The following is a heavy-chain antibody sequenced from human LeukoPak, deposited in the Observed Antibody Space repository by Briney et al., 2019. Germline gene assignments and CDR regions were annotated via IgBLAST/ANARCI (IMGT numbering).Heavy chain of an antibody. CDR2: IYYDGGA. Sequence: SETLSLTCTVSGGSITNSNYYWGWIRQPPGKGLEWIGSIYYDGGAYYKSSLKSRVTMSIDTSSSQFFLRLTSVSAADTAVYFCARWDTDSFFDSWGQGILVTVSS. V-gene: IGHV4-39*01. D-gene: IGHD5-18*01. J-gene: IGHJ4*02. CDR1: GGSITNSNYY. CDR3: ARWDTDSFFDS.